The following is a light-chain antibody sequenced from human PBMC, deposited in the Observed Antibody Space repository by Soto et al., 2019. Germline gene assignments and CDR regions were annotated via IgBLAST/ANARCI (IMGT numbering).Light chain of an antibody. CDR3: QSYDSSLSGSV. J-gene: IGLJ2*01. Sequence: QSVLTQPPSVSGAPGQRVTISCTGSRSNIGAGYDVHWYQQLPGTAPKFLIYGNSNRPSGVPDRFSGSKSGTSASLAMTGLQAEDEADYYCQSYDSSLSGSVFGGGTKLTVL. CDR2: GNS. CDR1: RSNIGAGYD. V-gene: IGLV1-40*01.